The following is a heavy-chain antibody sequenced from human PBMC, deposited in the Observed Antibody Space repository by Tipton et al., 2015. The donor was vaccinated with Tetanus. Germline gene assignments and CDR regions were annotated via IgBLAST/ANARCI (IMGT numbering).Heavy chain of an antibody. CDR3: ARGGDNLTFQRPTGRWFDP. Sequence: TLSLTCTVSGGSASSGAYCWSWIRQHPGKGLESIGCISSRGSTYYNPSLTSRVSISVDTSKNQFPLKLTSVTAADTAIYYCARGGDNLTFQRPTGRWFDPWGHGTLVTVSS. D-gene: IGHD1-1*01. V-gene: IGHV4-31*03. J-gene: IGHJ5*02. CDR2: ISSRGST. CDR1: GGSASSGAYC.